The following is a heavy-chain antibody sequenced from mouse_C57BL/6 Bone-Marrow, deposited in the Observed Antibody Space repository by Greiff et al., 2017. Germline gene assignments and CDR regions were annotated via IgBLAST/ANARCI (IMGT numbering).Heavy chain of an antibody. D-gene: IGHD1-1*01. V-gene: IGHV1-59*01. J-gene: IGHJ2*01. Sequence: QVQLQQPGAELVRPGTSVKLSCKASGYTFTSYWMHWVKQRPGQGLEWIGVIDPSGSYTNYNQKFKGKATLTVDTSSSTAYMQRSSLTSEDSAVYYCARSYYCGSSWIYWGQGTTLTVSS. CDR3: ARSYYCGSSWIY. CDR2: IDPSGSYT. CDR1: GYTFTSYW.